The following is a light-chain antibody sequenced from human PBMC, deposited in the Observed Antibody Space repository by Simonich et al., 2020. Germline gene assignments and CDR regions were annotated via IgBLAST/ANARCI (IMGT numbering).Light chain of an antibody. V-gene: IGLV2-11*01. Sequence: QSALTQPASVSGSPGQSITISCTGTSSCVGSYNLVSWYQQHPGKAPKLMIYDVSKRPSGVPDRFSGSKSGNTASLTISGLQAEDEADYYCCSYAGSYTWVFGGGTKLTVL. CDR3: CSYAGSYTWV. CDR2: DVS. CDR1: SSCVGSYNL. J-gene: IGLJ3*02.